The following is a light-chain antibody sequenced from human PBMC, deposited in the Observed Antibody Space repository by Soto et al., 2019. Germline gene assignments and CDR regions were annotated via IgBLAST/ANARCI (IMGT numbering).Light chain of an antibody. V-gene: IGLV2-14*01. CDR1: SSDVGRYNY. Sequence: QSALTQPASVSGSPGQSITISCTGTSSDVGRYNYVSWYQRHPGKAPKLIISEVSNRPSGVSNRFSGSKSGNTASLTISGLQAEDEADYYCSSYTSGNTLYVFGPGTKVTVL. J-gene: IGLJ1*01. CDR2: EVS. CDR3: SSYTSGNTLYV.